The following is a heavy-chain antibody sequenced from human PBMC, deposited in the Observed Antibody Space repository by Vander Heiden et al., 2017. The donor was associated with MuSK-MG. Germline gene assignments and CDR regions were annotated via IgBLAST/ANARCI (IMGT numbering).Heavy chain of an antibody. V-gene: IGHV3-7*01. Sequence: EVQLVESGGGLVQPGWSLRLSCAASGFTFSDYWMTWVRPAPGKGLEWVATIKQDASEKYYVDSVKGRFTISRDNTKKSLFLQMNSLRGEDTAIYYCVLVTPYYFDYWGKGTLVTVSS. CDR3: VLVTPYYFDY. CDR1: GFTFSDYW. D-gene: IGHD2-21*01. J-gene: IGHJ4*02. CDR2: IKQDASEK.